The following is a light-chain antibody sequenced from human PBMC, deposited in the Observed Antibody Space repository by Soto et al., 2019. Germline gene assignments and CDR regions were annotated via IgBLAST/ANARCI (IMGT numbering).Light chain of an antibody. CDR1: RSNIGAGYD. J-gene: IGLJ1*01. CDR3: CSYAGSYTYV. CDR2: AND. V-gene: IGLV1-40*01. Sequence: QSVLTQPPSVSGAPGQGVTISCTGSRSNIGAGYDVHWYQQFPGAAPKLLIYANDKRPSGVVDRFSGSKSGTSASLAIVGLQAEDEADYYCCSYAGSYTYVFGTGTKVTVL.